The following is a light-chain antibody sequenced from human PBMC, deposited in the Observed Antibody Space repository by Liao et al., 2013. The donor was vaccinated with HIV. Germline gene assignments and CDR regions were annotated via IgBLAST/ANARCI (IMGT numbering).Light chain of an antibody. CDR1: KLGDKY. J-gene: IGLJ2*01. CDR3: QVWDRSSDHMV. Sequence: SYELTQPPSVSVSPGQTASITCSGDKLGDKYACWYQQKPGQSPVLVIYQDSKPALEGLPERILWLPTRGNTATLTISRVEGGDEADYYCQVWDRSSDHMVFGGGTKLTVL. CDR2: QDS. V-gene: IGLV3-1*01.